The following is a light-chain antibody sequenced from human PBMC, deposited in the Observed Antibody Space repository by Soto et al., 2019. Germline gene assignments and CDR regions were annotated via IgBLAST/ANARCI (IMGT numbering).Light chain of an antibody. J-gene: IGLJ1*01. CDR3: SADAGINNLGV. Sequence: QSVLTQPPSASGSPGQSVTISCTGTSSDVGGYKYVSWYQQHPGKAPKLMILEVNKRPSGVPDRFAGSKSGNTASLTVSGHQAEDEADDYCSADAGINNLGVFGTGTKLTVL. CDR1: SSDVGGYKY. CDR2: EVN. V-gene: IGLV2-8*01.